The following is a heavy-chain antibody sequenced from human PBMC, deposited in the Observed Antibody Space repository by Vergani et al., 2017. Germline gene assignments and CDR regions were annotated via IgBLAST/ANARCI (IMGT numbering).Heavy chain of an antibody. Sequence: EVRLVDSGGGLVQPGGSLRLSCAASGFSVSDNYMSWVRQAPGKGLEWVSILYVVGTSDYADSVKGRFTVSRDISKNTLHLQLNSLRVEDTAVYFCSYGMDVWGQGTTGTGSS. CDR2: LYVVGTS. CDR3: SYGMDV. J-gene: IGHJ6*02. CDR1: GFSVSDNY. V-gene: IGHV3-66*01.